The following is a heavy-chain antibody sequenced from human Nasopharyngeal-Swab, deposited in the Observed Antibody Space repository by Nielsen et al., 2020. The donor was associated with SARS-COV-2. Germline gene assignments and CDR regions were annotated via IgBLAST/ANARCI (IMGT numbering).Heavy chain of an antibody. Sequence: GESLKISCAASGFTFSSYSMNWVRQAPGKGLEWVSSISSSSSYIYYADSVKGRFTISRDNAKNSLYLQMNSLRAEDTAVYYCARDPAITGTTFDSWGQGTLVTVSS. V-gene: IGHV3-21*01. CDR1: GFTFSSYS. CDR3: ARDPAITGTTFDS. D-gene: IGHD1-7*01. CDR2: ISSSSSYI. J-gene: IGHJ5*01.